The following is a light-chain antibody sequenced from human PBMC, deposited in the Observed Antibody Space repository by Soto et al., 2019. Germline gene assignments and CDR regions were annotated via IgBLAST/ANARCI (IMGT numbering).Light chain of an antibody. J-gene: IGKJ1*01. V-gene: IGKV3-20*01. CDR1: QSVSSSY. CDR3: QQYGSSPVT. CDR2: GTS. Sequence: EIVLTQSPGTLSLSPGERATLSCGASQSVSSSYLAWYQQKPGQAPRLLIYGTSSRATGIPDRVSGSGSGTDVTLTISGLEPEDFAVYYGQQYGSSPVTVGQGTKVES.